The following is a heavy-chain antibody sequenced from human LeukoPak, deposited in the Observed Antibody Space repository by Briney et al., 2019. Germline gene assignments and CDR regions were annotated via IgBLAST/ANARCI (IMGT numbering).Heavy chain of an antibody. CDR1: GDSIRSYY. V-gene: IGHV4-4*09. CDR3: ERHRFSGRLLFDY. Sequence: SETLFLTCTVSGDSIRSYYWSWVRQPPGKGLEWIGYIYTSGSTNYNPSLKSRVTILVDTSKNQLSLRLSSVTAADTAAYYCERHRFSGRLLFDYWGKGTLVTASS. D-gene: IGHD1-26*01. CDR2: IYTSGST. J-gene: IGHJ4*02.